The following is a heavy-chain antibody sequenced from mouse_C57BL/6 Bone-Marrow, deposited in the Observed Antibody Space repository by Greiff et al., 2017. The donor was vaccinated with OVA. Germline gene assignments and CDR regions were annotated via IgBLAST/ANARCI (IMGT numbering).Heavy chain of an antibody. D-gene: IGHD2-4*01. CDR1: GYTFTSYW. J-gene: IGHJ2*01. CDR2: IDPSDSYT. Sequence: QVQLQQPGAELVMPGASVKLSCKASGYTFTSYWMHWVKQRPGQGLEWIGEIDPSDSYTNYNQKFKGKSTLTVDKSSSTAYMQLSSLTSEDSAVYYCARFDDYDEEFSWGQGTTLTVSS. V-gene: IGHV1-69*01. CDR3: ARFDDYDEEFS.